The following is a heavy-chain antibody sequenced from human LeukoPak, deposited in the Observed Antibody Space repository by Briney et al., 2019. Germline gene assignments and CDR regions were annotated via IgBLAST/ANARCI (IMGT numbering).Heavy chain of an antibody. J-gene: IGHJ4*02. CDR3: AKDQVEMATILWPDY. D-gene: IGHD5-24*01. CDR1: GFTFSTYA. V-gene: IGHV3-23*01. Sequence: GGSLRLSCAASGFTFSTYAMTWVRQAPGKGLEWVSAISGSGGSTYYADSVKGRFTISRDNSKNTLYLQMNSLRAEDTAVYYCAKDQVEMATILWPDYWGQGTLVTVSS. CDR2: ISGSGGST.